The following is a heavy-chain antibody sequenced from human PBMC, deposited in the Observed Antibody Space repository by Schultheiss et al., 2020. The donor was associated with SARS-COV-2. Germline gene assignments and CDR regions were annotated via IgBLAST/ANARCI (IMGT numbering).Heavy chain of an antibody. CDR2: IYYSGST. CDR1: GGSISSSSYY. Sequence: SETLSLTCTVSGGSISSSSYYWGWIRQPPGKGLEWIGSIYYSGSTYYNPSLKSRVTISVDTSKNQFSLKLSSVTAADTAVYYCARGDLLWFGVLFYWGQGTLVTVSS. D-gene: IGHD3-10*01. CDR3: ARGDLLWFGVLFY. J-gene: IGHJ4*02. V-gene: IGHV4-39*07.